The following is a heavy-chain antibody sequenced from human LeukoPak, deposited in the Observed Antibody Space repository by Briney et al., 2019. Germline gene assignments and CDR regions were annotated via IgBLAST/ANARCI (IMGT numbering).Heavy chain of an antibody. CDR3: AGHTYCGGDCYSNPIDAFDI. Sequence: GESLKISCKGSGYSFTSYWIGWVRQMPGKGLEWMGIIFPGDSDTRYSPSFQGQVTISADKSITTAYLQWSSLKASDTAMYYCAGHTYCGGDCYSNPIDAFDIWGQGTMVTVSS. V-gene: IGHV5-51*01. CDR1: GYSFTSYW. J-gene: IGHJ3*02. CDR2: IFPGDSDT. D-gene: IGHD2-21*02.